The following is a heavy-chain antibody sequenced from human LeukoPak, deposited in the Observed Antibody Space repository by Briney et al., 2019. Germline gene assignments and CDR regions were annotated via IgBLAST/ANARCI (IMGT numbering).Heavy chain of an antibody. D-gene: IGHD3-3*01. J-gene: IGHJ4*02. CDR3: AKAPGGYYFYFDY. Sequence: GSLGLSCAASGFSFSSSAMNWVRQAPGKGLEWVSDISGSGSNTYYADSVKGRFTISRDNSKNTLFLQMNSLRAEDTAIYYCAKAPGGYYFYFDYWGQGTLVTVSS. V-gene: IGHV3-23*01. CDR1: GFSFSSSA. CDR2: ISGSGSNT.